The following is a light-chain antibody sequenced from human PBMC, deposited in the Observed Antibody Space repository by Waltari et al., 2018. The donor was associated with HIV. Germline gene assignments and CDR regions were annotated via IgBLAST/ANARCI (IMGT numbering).Light chain of an antibody. J-gene: IGKJ3*01. CDR2: GAS. V-gene: IGKV1-6*01. Sequence: AIQMTQSPSSLSASVGDNVTITCLPSQGIRIDLGWYQHRPGKAPQLLISGASTLDSGFPSRFSGGGSGTVFTRSVNSLQPEEFATYYCLQEYTYPRTFGPGTKVDV. CDR1: QGIRID. CDR3: LQEYTYPRT.